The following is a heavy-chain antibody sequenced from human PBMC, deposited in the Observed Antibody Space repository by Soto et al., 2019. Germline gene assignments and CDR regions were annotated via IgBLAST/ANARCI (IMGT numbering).Heavy chain of an antibody. CDR2: IIPIFGTT. CDR3: ARVVTVVKSFHYWYFDL. J-gene: IGHJ2*01. Sequence: QVQLVQSGAEVKKPGSSVKVSCKASVGTFSSYAISWVRQAPGQGLEWMGGIIPIFGTTNYAQKFQGRVTITADESTSTAYIELSSMRSEDTAVYYCARVVTVVKSFHYWYFDLWGRGTLVTVSS. D-gene: IGHD2-15*01. CDR1: VGTFSSYA. V-gene: IGHV1-69*12.